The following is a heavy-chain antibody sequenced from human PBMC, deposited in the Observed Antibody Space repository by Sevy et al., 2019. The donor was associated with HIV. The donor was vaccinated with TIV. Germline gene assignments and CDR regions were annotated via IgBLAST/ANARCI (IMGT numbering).Heavy chain of an antibody. Sequence: GGSLRLSCAASGFTFSSYSMNWVRQAPGKGLEWVSYISSSSSTIYYADSVKGRFTISRDKAKISLYLQMNSLRAEDTDVYYCARDREYYDFWSGFHYYYYYGMDVWGQGTTVTVSS. J-gene: IGHJ6*02. CDR2: ISSSSSTI. CDR3: ARDREYYDFWSGFHYYYYYGMDV. D-gene: IGHD3-3*01. CDR1: GFTFSSYS. V-gene: IGHV3-48*01.